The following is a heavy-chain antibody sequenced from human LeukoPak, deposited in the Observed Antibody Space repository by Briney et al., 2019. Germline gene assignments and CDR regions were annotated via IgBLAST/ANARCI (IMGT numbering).Heavy chain of an antibody. D-gene: IGHD1/OR15-1a*01. V-gene: IGHV3-48*01. CDR1: GFTFSSYW. Sequence: GGSLRLSCAASGFTFSSYWMSWVRQAPGKGLEWVSYISSSSSTIYYADSVKGRFTISRDNAKNSLYLQMNSLRAEDTAVYYCARNIHYYYYMDVWGKGTTVTVSS. J-gene: IGHJ6*03. CDR3: ARNIHYYYYMDV. CDR2: ISSSSSTI.